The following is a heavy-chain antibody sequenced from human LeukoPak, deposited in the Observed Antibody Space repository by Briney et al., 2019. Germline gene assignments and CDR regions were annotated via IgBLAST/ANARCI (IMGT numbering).Heavy chain of an antibody. CDR3: ARSTAHLDY. J-gene: IGHJ4*02. CDR1: GGSISSSSYY. Sequence: SETLSLTCTVSGGSISSSSYYWGWIRQPPGKGLEWIGSIYYSGSTYYNPSLKSRVTISVDTSKNQFSLKLSSVTAADTAVYYCARSTAHLDYWGQGTLVTVSS. D-gene: IGHD2-21*02. V-gene: IGHV4-39*07. CDR2: IYYSGST.